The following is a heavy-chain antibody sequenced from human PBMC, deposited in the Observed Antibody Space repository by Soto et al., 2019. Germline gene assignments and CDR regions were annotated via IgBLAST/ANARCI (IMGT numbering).Heavy chain of an antibody. CDR2: ISGSGGST. V-gene: IGHV3-23*01. CDR3: LKNRGIVVVPAAIGYY. J-gene: IGHJ4*02. CDR1: GFTFSSYA. D-gene: IGHD2-2*01. Sequence: EVQLLESGGGLVQPGGSLRLSCAASGFTFSSYAMSWVRQAPGKGLEWVSAISGSGGSTYYADSVKGRFTISRDNSKNTLYLQMNSLRAEDTAVYYCLKNRGIVVVPAAIGYYWGQGTLVTVSS.